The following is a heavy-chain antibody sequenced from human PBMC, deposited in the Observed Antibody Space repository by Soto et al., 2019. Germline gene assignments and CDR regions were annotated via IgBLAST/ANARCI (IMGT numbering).Heavy chain of an antibody. J-gene: IGHJ4*02. Sequence: PGGSLRLSCAASGFTFSSYAMSWVRQAPGKGLEWVSAISGSGGSTYYADSVKGRFTISRDNSKNTLYLQMNSLRAEDTAVYYCAKAPDYCSSTSCQNPFYYFDYWGQGTLVTVSS. V-gene: IGHV3-23*01. CDR2: ISGSGGST. D-gene: IGHD2-2*01. CDR1: GFTFSSYA. CDR3: AKAPDYCSSTSCQNPFYYFDY.